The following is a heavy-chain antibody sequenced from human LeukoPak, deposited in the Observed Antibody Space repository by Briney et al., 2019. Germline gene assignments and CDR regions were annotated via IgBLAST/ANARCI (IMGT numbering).Heavy chain of an antibody. CDR3: ASGWYYYDSSGYPGDY. V-gene: IGHV3-21*01. D-gene: IGHD3-22*01. J-gene: IGHJ4*02. CDR1: GFTFSSYS. CDR2: ISSSSSYI. Sequence: GGSLRLSCAASGFTFSSYSMNWVRQAPGKGLEWVSSISSSSSYIYYAGSVKGRFTISRDNAKNSLYLQMNSLKAEDTAVYYCASGWYYYDSSGYPGDYWGQGTLVTVSS.